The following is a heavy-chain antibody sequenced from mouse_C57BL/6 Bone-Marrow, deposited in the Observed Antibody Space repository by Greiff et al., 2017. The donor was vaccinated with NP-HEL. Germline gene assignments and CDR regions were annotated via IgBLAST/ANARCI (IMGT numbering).Heavy chain of an antibody. D-gene: IGHD2-1*01. CDR1: GFTFSDFY. CDR2: SRNKANDYTT. J-gene: IGHJ1*03. V-gene: IGHV7-1*01. CDR3: ARDAYGKKGYFDV. Sequence: EVKLVESGGGLVQSGRSLRLSCATSGFTFSDFYMEWVRQAPGKGLEWIAASRNKANDYTTEYSASVKGRFIVSRDTSQSILYLQMNALRAEDTAIYYCARDAYGKKGYFDVWGTGTTVTVSS.